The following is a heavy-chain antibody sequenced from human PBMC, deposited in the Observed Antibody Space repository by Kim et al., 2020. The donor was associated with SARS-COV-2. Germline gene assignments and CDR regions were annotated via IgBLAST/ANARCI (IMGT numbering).Heavy chain of an antibody. CDR3: ARGGFYYAY. J-gene: IGHJ4*02. V-gene: IGHV3-7*03. Sequence: GGSLRLSCAASGFTFLNNWMTWVRQAPGKGLEWVANIKHDGSEEYYVDSVKGRFTISRDNAKNSLFLQMNSLRAEDTAIYYCARGGFYYAYWGQGTLVTVSS. CDR2: IKHDGSEE. D-gene: IGHD1-26*01. CDR1: GFTFLNNW.